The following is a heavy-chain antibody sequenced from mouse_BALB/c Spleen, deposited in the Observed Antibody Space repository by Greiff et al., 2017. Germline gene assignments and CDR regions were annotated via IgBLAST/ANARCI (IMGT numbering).Heavy chain of an antibody. CDR3: ARDGGSSYVDWYFDV. Sequence: VMLVESGPGLVAPSQSLSITCTASGFSLTGYGVNWVRQPPGKGLEWLGMIWGDGSTDYNSALKSRLSISKDNSKSQVFLKMNSLQTDDTARYYCARDGGSSYVDWYFDVWGAGTTVTVSS. CDR1: GFSLTGYG. D-gene: IGHD1-1*01. J-gene: IGHJ1*01. V-gene: IGHV2-6-7*01. CDR2: IWGDGST.